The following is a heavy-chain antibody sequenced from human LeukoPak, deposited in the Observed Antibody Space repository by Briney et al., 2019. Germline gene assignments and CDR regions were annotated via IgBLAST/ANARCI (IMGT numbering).Heavy chain of an antibody. CDR1: GGSISSYY. D-gene: IGHD6-13*01. V-gene: IGHV4-59*01. Sequence: SETLSLTCTVSGGSISSYYWSWIRQPPGKGLEWIGYIYYSGSTNYNPSLKSRVTISVDASKNQFSLKLSSVPAADTAVYYCARDGSGYSSSWLYYWGQGTLVTVSS. CDR3: ARDGSGYSSSWLYY. J-gene: IGHJ4*02. CDR2: IYYSGST.